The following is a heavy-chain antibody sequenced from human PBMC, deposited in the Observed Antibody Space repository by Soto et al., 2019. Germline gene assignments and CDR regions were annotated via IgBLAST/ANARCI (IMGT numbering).Heavy chain of an antibody. CDR2: IKQDGSAK. Sequence: GGSLRLSCAASGFTFSSYSMTWVRQAPGEGLEWVANIKQDGSAKYYVDSVKGRFTISRDNAKNSLYLQMNSLRAEDTAVYYCASWLKTSGWYVLLEGSFDYWGQGTLVTVSS. D-gene: IGHD6-19*01. CDR1: GFTFSSYS. J-gene: IGHJ4*02. CDR3: ASWLKTSGWYVLLEGSFDY. V-gene: IGHV3-7*01.